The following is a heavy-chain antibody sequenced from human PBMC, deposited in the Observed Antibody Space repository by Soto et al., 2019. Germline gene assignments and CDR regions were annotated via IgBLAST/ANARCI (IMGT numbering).Heavy chain of an antibody. CDR1: AFTFNTYA. Sequence: WGLLRLSGSASAFTFNTYAMSCVRQTPGKGLEWVSAISGSGGSTYYADSAKGRFNISRDNSKNTLYLQMNSLRAEDTAVYYCARTPLTRGYYYGMDVWGQGTTVTVSS. J-gene: IGHJ6*02. CDR3: ARTPLTRGYYYGMDV. D-gene: IGHD2-15*01. V-gene: IGHV3-23*01. CDR2: ISGSGGST.